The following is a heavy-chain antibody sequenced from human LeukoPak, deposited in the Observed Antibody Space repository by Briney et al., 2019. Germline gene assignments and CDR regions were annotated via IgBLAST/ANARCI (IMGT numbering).Heavy chain of an antibody. Sequence: GGSLRLSCAASGFTFSSYSMNWVRQAPGKGLEWVSSISSSSSYIYYADSVKGRFTISRDNAKNSLYLQMISLRAEDTAVYYCARGRSAAAGKFDYWGQGTLVTVSS. J-gene: IGHJ4*02. CDR1: GFTFSSYS. V-gene: IGHV3-21*01. CDR2: ISSSSSYI. D-gene: IGHD6-13*01. CDR3: ARGRSAAAGKFDY.